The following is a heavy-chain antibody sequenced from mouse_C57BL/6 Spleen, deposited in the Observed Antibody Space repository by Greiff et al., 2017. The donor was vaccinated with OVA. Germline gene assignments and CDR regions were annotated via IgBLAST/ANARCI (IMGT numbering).Heavy chain of an antibody. CDR2: INPSTGGT. V-gene: IGHV1-42*01. CDR3: ARYYYGRYFDV. CDR1: GYSFTGYY. D-gene: IGHD1-1*01. J-gene: IGHJ1*03. Sequence: EVQLQQSGPELVKPGASVKISCKASGYSFTGYYMNWVKQSPEKSLEWIGEINPSTGGTTYNQKFKAKATLTVDKSSSTAYMQLKSLTSEDSAVYYCARYYYGRYFDVWGTGTTVTVSS.